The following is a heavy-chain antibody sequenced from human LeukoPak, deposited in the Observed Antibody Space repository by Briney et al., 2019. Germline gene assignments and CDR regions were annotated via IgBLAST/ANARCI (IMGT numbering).Heavy chain of an antibody. CDR3: ARDRSGYSEYYFDY. J-gene: IGHJ4*02. V-gene: IGHV4-4*07. CDR2: IYPSGST. CDR1: GGSTNTYC. Sequence: KASETLSLTCTVSGGSTNTYCWSWIRQPAEKGLEWIGRIYPSGSTYYNPSLKSRVTISTDKSKNQFSLRLTSVTAADTAVYYCARDRSGYSEYYFDYWGQGSLVTVSS. D-gene: IGHD5-12*01.